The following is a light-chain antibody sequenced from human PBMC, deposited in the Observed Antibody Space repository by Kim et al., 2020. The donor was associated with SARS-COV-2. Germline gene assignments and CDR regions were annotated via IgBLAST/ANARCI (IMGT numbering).Light chain of an antibody. Sequence: DIQMTQSPTSLSASVGDKVTINCRASRTISRNVNWYQQKPGRAPNLLIYAASNLQSGVPSRFSGSGSGTDFTLTISGLQREDFATYYCQQSDTYPLAFGGGTKGDI. V-gene: IGKV1-39*01. J-gene: IGKJ4*01. CDR2: AAS. CDR3: QQSDTYPLA. CDR1: RTISRN.